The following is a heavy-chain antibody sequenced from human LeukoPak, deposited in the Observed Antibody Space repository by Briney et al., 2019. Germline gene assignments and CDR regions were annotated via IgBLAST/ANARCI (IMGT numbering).Heavy chain of an antibody. CDR1: GYTFTSYG. CDR2: ISAYNGNT. D-gene: IGHD3-3*01. Sequence: ASVKVSCKASGYTFTSYGMSWVRQAPGQGLEWMGWISAYNGNTNYAQKLQGRVTMTTDTSTSTAYMELRSLRSDDTAVYYCATKLYDFWSAFDIWGQGTMVTVSS. V-gene: IGHV1-18*01. CDR3: ATKLYDFWSAFDI. J-gene: IGHJ3*02.